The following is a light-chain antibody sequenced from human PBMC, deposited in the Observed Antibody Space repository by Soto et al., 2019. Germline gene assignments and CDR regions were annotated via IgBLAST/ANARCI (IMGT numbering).Light chain of an antibody. CDR1: QSVSSSY. CDR2: GAS. J-gene: IGKJ1*01. CDR3: QQYGSSPTWT. V-gene: IGKV3-20*01. Sequence: EIVLTQSPGTLSLSPGERATLSCRASQSVSSSYLAWYQQKPGQAPRLLIYGASSRATGIQDRFSGSGSGTDFTLTISILEPEDFAVYYCQQYGSSPTWTFGQGTKVDTK.